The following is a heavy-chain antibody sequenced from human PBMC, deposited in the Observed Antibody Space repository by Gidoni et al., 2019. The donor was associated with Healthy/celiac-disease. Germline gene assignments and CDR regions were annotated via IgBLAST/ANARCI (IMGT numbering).Heavy chain of an antibody. J-gene: IGHJ6*02. Sequence: QVQLVESGGGVVQPGRSLRLSCAASGFTFSSYGMHWVRQAPGKGLEWVAVIWYDGSDTYYADSVKGRFTISRDNSKNTLYLLMNSLRVEDTAVYYCARDPIEGYYGMDVWGQGTTVTVSS. V-gene: IGHV3-33*01. CDR3: ARDPIEGYYGMDV. CDR2: IWYDGSDT. CDR1: GFTFSSYG.